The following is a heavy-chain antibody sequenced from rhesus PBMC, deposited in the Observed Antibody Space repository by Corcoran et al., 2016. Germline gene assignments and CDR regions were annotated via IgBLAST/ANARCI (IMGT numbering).Heavy chain of an antibody. CDR3: AKDKAAGRGYNSLDV. D-gene: IGHD6-13*01. V-gene: IGHV3-8*01. Sequence: EVQLVESGGGLVQPGGSLRLSCTGSGIPFSSYYMYWVRQAPGKGMEWVSAINTGGGSTWYTDSVKGRFTISKENAKNTLYLQMDSLRAEDTTVYYCAKDKAAGRGYNSLDVWGRGVLVTVSS. J-gene: IGHJ5-2*02. CDR1: GIPFSSYY. CDR2: INTGGGST.